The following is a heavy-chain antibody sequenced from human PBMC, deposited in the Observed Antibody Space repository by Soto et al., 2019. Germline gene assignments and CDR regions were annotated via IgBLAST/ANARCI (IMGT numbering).Heavy chain of an antibody. J-gene: IGHJ4*02. Sequence: PSETLSLTGTVSGGSISSYFYIWFRQPPGKGREWFGSVYYTRTTDYIPSLKSRVTISVDTSKTQFSLNLRSVTAADTAVYYCARDLAAVPRAFDYWGRGTLVTVSS. CDR3: ARDLAAVPRAFDY. V-gene: IGHV4-59*01. CDR2: VYYTRTT. CDR1: GGSISSYF. D-gene: IGHD6-13*01.